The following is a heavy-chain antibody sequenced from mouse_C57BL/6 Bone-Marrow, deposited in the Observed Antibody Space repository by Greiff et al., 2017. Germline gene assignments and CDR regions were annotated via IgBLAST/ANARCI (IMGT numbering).Heavy chain of an antibody. V-gene: IGHV5-4*01. CDR3: ARDAVVAPTEYFDV. J-gene: IGHJ1*03. CDR2: ISDGGSYT. D-gene: IGHD1-1*01. CDR1: GFTFSSYA. Sequence: EVHLVESGGGLVKPGGSLKLSCAASGFTFSSYAMSWVRQTPEKRLEWVANISDGGSYTYYPDNVKGRFTISRDNAKNNLYLQMSHLKSEDTAMYYCARDAVVAPTEYFDVWGTGTTVTVSS.